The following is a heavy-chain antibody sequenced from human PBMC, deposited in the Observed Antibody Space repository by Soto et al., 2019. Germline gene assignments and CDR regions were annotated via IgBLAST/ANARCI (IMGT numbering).Heavy chain of an antibody. CDR3: AIGTTNYYYGMDV. D-gene: IGHD4-4*01. J-gene: IGHJ6*02. CDR2: IYYSGST. Sequence: SETLSLTCTVSGGSISSSSYYWGWIRQPPGKGLEWIGSIYYSGSTYYNPSLKSRVTISVDTSKNQFSLKLSSVTVADTAVYYCAIGTTNYYYGMDVWGQGTTVTVSS. V-gene: IGHV4-39*01. CDR1: GGSISSSSYY.